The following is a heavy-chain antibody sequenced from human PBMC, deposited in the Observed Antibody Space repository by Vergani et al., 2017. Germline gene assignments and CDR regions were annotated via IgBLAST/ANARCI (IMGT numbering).Heavy chain of an antibody. D-gene: IGHD3-3*01. CDR1: GGSISSGGYY. Sequence: QVQLQESGPGLVKPSQTLSLTCTVSGGSISSGGYYWSWIRQHPGKGLEWIGYIYYSGSTYYNPSLKSRVTISVDTSKNQFSLKLSSVTAADTAVYYCARGVTRFGVVLGWFDPWGQGTLVTVSS. CDR2: IYYSGST. V-gene: IGHV4-31*03. J-gene: IGHJ5*02. CDR3: ARGVTRFGVVLGWFDP.